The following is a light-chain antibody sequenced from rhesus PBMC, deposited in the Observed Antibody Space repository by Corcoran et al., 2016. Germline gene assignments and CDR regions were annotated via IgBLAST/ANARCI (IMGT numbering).Light chain of an antibody. Sequence: DIQMTQSPSSLSASVGDKVTITCQASQSISSWLAWYQQKPGKAPKPLIYKAATLESGVPSRFSGSGSGTDFTLPISSLQPEDFATYYCQQYNSAPFTFGPGTKLDFK. CDR1: QSISSW. V-gene: IGKV1-16*01. CDR3: QQYNSAPFT. J-gene: IGKJ3*01. CDR2: KAA.